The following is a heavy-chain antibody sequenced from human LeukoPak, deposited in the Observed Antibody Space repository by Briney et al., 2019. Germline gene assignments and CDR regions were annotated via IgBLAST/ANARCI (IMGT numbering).Heavy chain of an antibody. Sequence: PGGSLRLSCAASAFTFSLYAMTWVRQAPGKGLEWVSSISAGGSSTYYADSVKGRCTISRDNPKNTLYLQMSSLRPEDTAVYYCAKRVGSSGWPYDYWGQGTLVTVSS. V-gene: IGHV3-23*01. J-gene: IGHJ4*02. CDR2: ISAGGSST. CDR3: AKRVGSSGWPYDY. CDR1: AFTFSLYA. D-gene: IGHD6-19*01.